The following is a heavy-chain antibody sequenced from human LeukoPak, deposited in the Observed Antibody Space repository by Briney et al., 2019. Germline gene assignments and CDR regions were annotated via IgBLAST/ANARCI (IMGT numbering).Heavy chain of an antibody. CDR3: ADVLDWAY. CDR2: IREDGSEK. J-gene: IGHJ4*02. CDR1: GFRFSNYW. V-gene: IGHV3-7*01. D-gene: IGHD3/OR15-3a*01. Sequence: GGSLRRSCAASGFRFSNYWMSWVRQAPGKGLEWVATIREDGSEKYYVDSVKGRFTISRDNAKKSLYLQMNSLRAEDTALYYCADVLDWAYWGQGTLVTVSS.